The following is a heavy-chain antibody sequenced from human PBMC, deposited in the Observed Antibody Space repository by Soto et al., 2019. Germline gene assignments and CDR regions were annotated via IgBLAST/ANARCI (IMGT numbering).Heavy chain of an antibody. CDR3: ARDRYYYDSSGSPKPFDI. CDR2: ISSSSGYI. Sequence: KPGGSLKLSCAASGFTFSSYAMNWVRQTQEKGLEWVSSISSSSGYIYYSDSVKGRFAISRDNAKNSLFLQMNSLGAEDTAVYYCARDRYYYDSSGSPKPFDIWGQGTKVTVSS. J-gene: IGHJ3*02. V-gene: IGHV3-21*01. CDR1: GFTFSSYA. D-gene: IGHD3-22*01.